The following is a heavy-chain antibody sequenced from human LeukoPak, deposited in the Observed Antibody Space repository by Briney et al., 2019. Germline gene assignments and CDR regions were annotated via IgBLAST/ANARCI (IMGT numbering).Heavy chain of an antibody. CDR3: ARLDILTGNYYYFNF. Sequence: PGGSLRLSCAASGFTFSSYWMHWVRQAPGMGLVWVSRISGDGSTTSYADSVKGRFTISRDNAKNTPYLQMNSLRAEDTAVYYCARLDILTGNYYYFNFWGQGTLVTVSS. V-gene: IGHV3-74*01. D-gene: IGHD3-9*01. CDR1: GFTFSSYW. CDR2: ISGDGSTT. J-gene: IGHJ4*02.